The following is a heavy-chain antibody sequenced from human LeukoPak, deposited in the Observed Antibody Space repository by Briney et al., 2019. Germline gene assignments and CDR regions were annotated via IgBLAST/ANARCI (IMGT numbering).Heavy chain of an antibody. V-gene: IGHV3-74*01. CDR1: GFTLSSYW. D-gene: IGHD3/OR15-3a*01. J-gene: IGHJ3*01. CDR3: ARGGLDHAFDL. Sequence: GGSLRLSCAASGFTLSSYWMYWVRQAPGKGLEYVSRINNDGSATTYADSVKGRFTVSRDNAKSTVCLQMNSLRPEDTAMFYCARGGLDHAFDLWGQGTMVSVSS. CDR2: INNDGSAT.